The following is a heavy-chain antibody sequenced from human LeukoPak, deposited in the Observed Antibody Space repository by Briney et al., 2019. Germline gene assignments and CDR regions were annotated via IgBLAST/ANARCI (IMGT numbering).Heavy chain of an antibody. Sequence: GGSLRLSCAASGFTFSSYWMSWVRQAPGKGLEWVANIKQDGSEKYYVDSVKGRFTISRDNAKNTLYLQMNSLRAEDTAVYYCASIAYCSGGSCYPIDYWGQGTLVTVSS. J-gene: IGHJ4*02. D-gene: IGHD2-15*01. CDR3: ASIAYCSGGSCYPIDY. CDR1: GFTFSSYW. V-gene: IGHV3-7*01. CDR2: IKQDGSEK.